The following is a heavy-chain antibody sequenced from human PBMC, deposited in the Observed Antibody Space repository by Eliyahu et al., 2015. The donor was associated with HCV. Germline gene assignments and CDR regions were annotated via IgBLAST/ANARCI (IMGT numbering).Heavy chain of an antibody. CDR3: ARLRTTPWGAFDI. D-gene: IGHD1/OR15-1a*01. V-gene: IGHV4-4*02. Sequence: QVQLQESGPGRVEPSGTLSPTCXVSXVXXNSXNWWNWVRQPPGKGLEWIAEINHSGRNNHNPSLKRRVTISLEKSKNQFSLKLTSVTVADTAVYYCARLRTTPWGAFDIWGQGTMVAVSS. CDR2: INHSGRN. CDR1: XVXXNSXNW. J-gene: IGHJ3*02.